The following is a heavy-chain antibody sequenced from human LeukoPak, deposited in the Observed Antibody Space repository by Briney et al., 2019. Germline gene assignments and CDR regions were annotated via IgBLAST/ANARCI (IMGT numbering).Heavy chain of an antibody. CDR3: ARVMGPPDY. CDR1: GYTFSTLD. J-gene: IGHJ4*02. D-gene: IGHD2-8*01. Sequence: ASVTVSCKTSGYTFSTLDISWVRQAPGQGLEWMGWISTYNGNPNYVQKFQGRVTMTTDTSTSTAYMELRSLKSDDTAVYYCARVMGPPDYWGQETLVTVFS. V-gene: IGHV1-18*01. CDR2: ISTYNGNP.